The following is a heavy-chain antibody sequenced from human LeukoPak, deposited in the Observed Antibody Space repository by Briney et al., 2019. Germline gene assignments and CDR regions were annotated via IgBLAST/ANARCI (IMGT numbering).Heavy chain of an antibody. Sequence: ASVKVSCKASGYIFSNYGISWVRQAPGQGLEWMGWTSAKNGDTNYIQKFRGRVTMTTDTSTSTAYMELWSLRSDDTAVYYCARDVPGTTPFDYWGQGTLVTVSS. J-gene: IGHJ4*02. V-gene: IGHV1-18*01. D-gene: IGHD1-7*01. CDR3: ARDVPGTTPFDY. CDR2: TSAKNGDT. CDR1: GYIFSNYG.